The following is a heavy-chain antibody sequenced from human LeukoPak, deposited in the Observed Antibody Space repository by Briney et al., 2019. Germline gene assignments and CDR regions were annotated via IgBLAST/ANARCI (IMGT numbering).Heavy chain of an antibody. J-gene: IGHJ5*02. CDR2: INHSGST. V-gene: IGHV4-34*01. CDR3: ARDQGLRWFDP. D-gene: IGHD3-16*01. Sequence: SETLSLTCAVYGGSFSGYYWSWIRQPPGKGLEWIGEINHSGSTNYNPSLKSRVTISVDTSKNQFSLKLSSVTAADTAVYYCARDQGLRWFDPWGQGTLVTVSS. CDR1: GGSFSGYY.